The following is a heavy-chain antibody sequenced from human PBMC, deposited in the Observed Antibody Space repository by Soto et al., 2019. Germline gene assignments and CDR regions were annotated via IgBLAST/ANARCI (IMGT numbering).Heavy chain of an antibody. Sequence: QLQLQESGPGLVKPSETLSLTCTVSGGSIDRSNYYWDWIRQSPGKGLEWIGTTYYNGNAYYNPSLKCRGAMSVATSRNKFPLRLVSVTAADTDVYYSARHLVAVVITGWGLWGQGTLVTVSS. J-gene: IGHJ4*02. CDR1: GGSIDRSNYY. D-gene: IGHD3-22*01. CDR3: ARHLVAVVITGWGL. V-gene: IGHV4-39*01. CDR2: TYYNGNA.